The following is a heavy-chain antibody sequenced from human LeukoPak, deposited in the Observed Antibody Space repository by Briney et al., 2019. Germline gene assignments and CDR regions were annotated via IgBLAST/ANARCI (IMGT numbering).Heavy chain of an antibody. Sequence: GESLQISCQGSGYSFTSYWIGWVRPMPGKGLEWMGIIYPGDSDTRYSPSFQGQVTISADKSISTAYLQWSSLKASDTAMYYCARGAVSIAVAGTFDYWGQGTLVTVSS. J-gene: IGHJ4*02. CDR3: ARGAVSIAVAGTFDY. CDR1: GYSFTSYW. CDR2: IYPGDSDT. D-gene: IGHD6-19*01. V-gene: IGHV5-51*01.